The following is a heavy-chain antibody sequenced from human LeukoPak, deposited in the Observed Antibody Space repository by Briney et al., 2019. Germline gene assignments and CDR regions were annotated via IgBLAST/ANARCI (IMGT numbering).Heavy chain of an antibody. J-gene: IGHJ4*02. CDR3: ARDWRDYYFDY. Sequence: GASVKVSCKASGYTFTGYYMHWVRQAPGQGLEWMGWINPNSGGTNYAKKFQGRGTMTRDTSISTAYMELSRLRSDDTAVYYCARDWRDYYFDYWGQGTLVTVSS. CDR1: GYTFTGYY. V-gene: IGHV1-2*02. D-gene: IGHD3-3*01. CDR2: INPNSGGT.